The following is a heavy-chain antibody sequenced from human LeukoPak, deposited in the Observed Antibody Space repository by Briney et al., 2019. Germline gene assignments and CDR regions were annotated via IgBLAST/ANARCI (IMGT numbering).Heavy chain of an antibody. CDR3: ARVKDYYYYYGMDV. Sequence: SETLSPTCTVSGGSISSYYWSWIRQPPGKGLEWIGYIYYSGSTNYNPSLKSRVTISVDTSKNQFSLKLSSVTAADTAVYYCARVKDYYYYYGMDVWGLGTTVTVSS. J-gene: IGHJ6*02. CDR1: GGSISSYY. CDR2: IYYSGST. V-gene: IGHV4-59*08.